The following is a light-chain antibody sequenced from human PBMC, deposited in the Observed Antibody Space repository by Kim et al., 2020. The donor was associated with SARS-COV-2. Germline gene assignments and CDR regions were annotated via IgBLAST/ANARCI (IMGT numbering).Light chain of an antibody. V-gene: IGLV1-44*01. CDR2: SND. CDR3: AAWDDSRYGRV. J-gene: IGLJ3*02. CDR1: SPNSGSNA. Sequence: GQGVTISCSGSSPNSGSNAVSWYQQLPGTAPKLLVYSNDQRPSGVPDRFSGSRSGTSASLAISGLESEDEADYYCAAWDDSRYGRVFGGGTKVTVL.